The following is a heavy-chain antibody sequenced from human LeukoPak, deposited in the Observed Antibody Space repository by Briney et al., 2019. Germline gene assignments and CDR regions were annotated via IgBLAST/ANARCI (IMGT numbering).Heavy chain of an antibody. J-gene: IGHJ6*02. CDR3: ARARSWGSGYNYGMDV. CDR2: ISGSTSYT. CDR1: GFTFSDYY. D-gene: IGHD2-15*01. V-gene: IGHV3-11*05. Sequence: GGSLRLSCAASGFTFSDYYMSWIRQAPGKGLEWVSYISGSTSYTNYADSVKGRFTISRDNAKNSLYLQMNSLRAEDTAVYYCARARSWGSGYNYGMDVWGQGTTVIVSS.